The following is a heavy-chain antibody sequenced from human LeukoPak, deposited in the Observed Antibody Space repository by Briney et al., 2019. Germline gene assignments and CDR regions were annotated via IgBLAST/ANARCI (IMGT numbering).Heavy chain of an antibody. CDR3: ARWGSIAVARFDY. D-gene: IGHD6-6*01. Sequence: KPSETLSLTCTVSGGSISSYYWSWIRQPPGKGLEWIGYIYYTGNTNYNPSLTSRVNISVDTSKNQFSLNLSSVTAADTAVYYCARWGSIAVARFDYWGQGTLVTVSP. J-gene: IGHJ4*02. CDR1: GGSISSYY. V-gene: IGHV4-59*01. CDR2: IYYTGNT.